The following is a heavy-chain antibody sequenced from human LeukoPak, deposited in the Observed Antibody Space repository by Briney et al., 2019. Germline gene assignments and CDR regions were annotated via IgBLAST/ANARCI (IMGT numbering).Heavy chain of an antibody. CDR2: ISGSGTTI. Sequence: LSLTCTVSGASISRSGYQWGWVRQAPGKGLEWVSYISGSGTTIYYADSVKGRFTISRDNAKNSLYLQMNSLRAEDTAIYYCASGSAYYYGMGVWGQGTTVTVSS. J-gene: IGHJ6*02. V-gene: IGHV3-48*03. CDR1: GASISRSGYQ. CDR3: ASGSAYYYGMGV. D-gene: IGHD3-22*01.